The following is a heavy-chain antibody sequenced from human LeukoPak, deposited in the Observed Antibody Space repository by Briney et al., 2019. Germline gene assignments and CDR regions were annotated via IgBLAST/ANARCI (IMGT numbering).Heavy chain of an antibody. CDR1: GGSISSYY. CDR2: IYYSGST. Sequence: SETLSLTCTVSGGSISSYYWGWLRQPPGKGLEWIGSIYYSGSTSYTPSLKSRVTMTVDTSQNQFSLKLSSVTAADTAVYYCARNASTMIVPGGWFDPWGQGTLVTVSS. V-gene: IGHV4-39*01. D-gene: IGHD3-22*01. CDR3: ARNASTMIVPGGWFDP. J-gene: IGHJ5*02.